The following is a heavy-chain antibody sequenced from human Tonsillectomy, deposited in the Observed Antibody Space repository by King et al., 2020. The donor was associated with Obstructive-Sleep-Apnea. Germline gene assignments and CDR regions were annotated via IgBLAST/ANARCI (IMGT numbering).Heavy chain of an antibody. D-gene: IGHD6-13*01. Sequence: VQLVESGGNLVQPEGSLRLSCAASGFTFSSYAMSWVRQAPGKGLEWVSAISGRCGSIYYADSVKGRFTISRDNSKNTLYLQMNSLRAEDTAVYYCVKGAAAAGTDVYWGQGTLVTVSS. CDR3: VKGAAAAGTDVY. J-gene: IGHJ4*02. CDR1: GFTFSSYA. CDR2: ISGRCGSI. V-gene: IGHV3-23*04.